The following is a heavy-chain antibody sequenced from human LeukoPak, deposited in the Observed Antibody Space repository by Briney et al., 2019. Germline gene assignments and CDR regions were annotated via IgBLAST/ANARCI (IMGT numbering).Heavy chain of an antibody. CDR2: ISIYNGNT. Sequence: ASVKVSCKASGYTFTNYGSSCVRQAPGQGLEWMGWISIYNGNTDYAQKLRGRVTMTTDTSTSTAYMELRSLRSDDTAVYYCARITYDFWSGYYMPDDPWGQGTLVTVSS. CDR1: GYTFTNYG. D-gene: IGHD3-3*01. V-gene: IGHV1-18*01. J-gene: IGHJ5*02. CDR3: ARITYDFWSGYYMPDDP.